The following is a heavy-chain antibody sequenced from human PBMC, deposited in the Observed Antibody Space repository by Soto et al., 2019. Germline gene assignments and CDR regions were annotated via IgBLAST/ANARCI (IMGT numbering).Heavy chain of an antibody. CDR2: IYHSGST. Sequence: SETLSLTCAVSGGSIISTNCLYLSRHPPGKGLEWIGEIYHSGSTNYNPSLKSRVTISIDKSKNQFSLKLNSVTAADTAVYYCARDPYSGSSLSAYWGQGILVTVSS. V-gene: IGHV4-4*02. CDR3: ARDPYSGSSLSAY. D-gene: IGHD1-26*01. CDR1: GGSIISTNC. J-gene: IGHJ4*02.